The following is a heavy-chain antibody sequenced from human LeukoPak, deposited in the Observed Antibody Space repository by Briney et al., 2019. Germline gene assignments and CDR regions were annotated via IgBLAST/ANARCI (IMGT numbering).Heavy chain of an antibody. CDR3: ARGVAGAYYYYYMDV. CDR2: INPDSGGT. V-gene: IGHV1-2*02. CDR1: GYTFIGYY. Sequence: ASVKVSCKVSGYTFIGYYIHWVRQAPGQGLEWLGWINPDSGGTNYAQKFQGRVTMTRDTSISTAYMELSRLRSDDTAVYYCARGVAGAYYYYYMDVWGKGTTVTVSS. J-gene: IGHJ6*03. D-gene: IGHD6-19*01.